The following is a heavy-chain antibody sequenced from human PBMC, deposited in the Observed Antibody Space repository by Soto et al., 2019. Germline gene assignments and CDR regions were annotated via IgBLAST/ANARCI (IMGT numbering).Heavy chain of an antibody. CDR2: INSDGSST. Sequence: GGSLRLSCAASGFTFSSYWMHWVRQAPGKGLVWVSRINSDGSSTSCADSVKGRFTISRDNAKNTLYLQMNSLRAEDTAVYYCARDPGFDCSGGSCYGEFDYWGQGTLVTVSS. CDR1: GFTFSSYW. CDR3: ARDPGFDCSGGSCYGEFDY. J-gene: IGHJ4*02. V-gene: IGHV3-74*01. D-gene: IGHD2-15*01.